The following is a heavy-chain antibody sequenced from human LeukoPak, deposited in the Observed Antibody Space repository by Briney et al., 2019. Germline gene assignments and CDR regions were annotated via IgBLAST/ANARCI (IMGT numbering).Heavy chain of an antibody. Sequence: GGSLRLSCAASGFTFSSYGMHWVRQAPGKGLEWVTVISYDGSNKDYADSVKGRFTISRDNSRNTLYLQMNSLRAEDTAVYYCARDEFADYFFYGMDVWGQGTTVTVSS. CDR2: ISYDGSNK. J-gene: IGHJ6*02. CDR3: ARDEFADYFFYGMDV. CDR1: GFTFSSYG. V-gene: IGHV3-30*03.